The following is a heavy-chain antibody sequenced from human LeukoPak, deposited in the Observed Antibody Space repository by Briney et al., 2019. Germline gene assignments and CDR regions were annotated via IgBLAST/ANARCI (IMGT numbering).Heavy chain of an antibody. V-gene: IGHV5-51*01. CDR2: IYPGDSDT. CDR1: GYSFTSYW. Sequence: PGESLKISCKTSGYSFTSYWIGWVRQMPGKGLEWMGVIYPGDSDTRYSPSLQGQVTISADKSLSTAYLQWSGLKASDTAMYYCARHLTMITVPRDAFDIWGQGTMVTVSS. CDR3: ARHLTMITVPRDAFDI. D-gene: IGHD3-16*01. J-gene: IGHJ3*02.